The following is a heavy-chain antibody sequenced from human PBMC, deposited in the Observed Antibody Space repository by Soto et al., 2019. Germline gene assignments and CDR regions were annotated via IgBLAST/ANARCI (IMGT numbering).Heavy chain of an antibody. V-gene: IGHV1-69*13. CDR2: IIPIFGTA. CDR1: GGTFSSYA. CDR3: ARWDGRSGYYTSGDWFDP. J-gene: IGHJ5*02. D-gene: IGHD3-3*01. Sequence: GASVKVSCKASGGTFSSYAISWVRQAPGQGLEWMGGIIPIFGTANYAQKFQGRVTITADESTSTAYMELSSLRSEDTAVYYCARWDGRSGYYTSGDWFDPWGQGTLVTVSS.